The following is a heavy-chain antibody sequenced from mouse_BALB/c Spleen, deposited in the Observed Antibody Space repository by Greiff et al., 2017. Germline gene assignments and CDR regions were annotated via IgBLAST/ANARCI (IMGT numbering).Heavy chain of an antibody. CDR1: GFTFNTYA. J-gene: IGHJ2*01. Sequence: EVQLVESGGGLVQPKGSLKLSCAASGFTFNTYAMNWVRQAPGKGLEWVARIRSKSNNYATYYADSVKDRFTISRDDSQSMLYLQMNNLKTEDTAMYYCVRQGGNYDYWGQGTTLTVSS. CDR2: IRSKSNNYAT. CDR3: VRQGGNYDY. V-gene: IGHV10-1*02.